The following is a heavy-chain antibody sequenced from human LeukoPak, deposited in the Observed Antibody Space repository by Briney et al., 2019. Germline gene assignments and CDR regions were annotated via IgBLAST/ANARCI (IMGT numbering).Heavy chain of an antibody. D-gene: IGHD3-22*01. CDR2: INPNSGGT. V-gene: IGHV1-2*02. CDR1: GYTFTGYY. Sequence: ASVKVSCKAYGYTFTGYYMHWVRQAPGQGLEWMGWINPNSGGTNYAQKFQGRVTMTRDMSISTAYMELSRLRSDDTAVYYCARDLDDSSGYYHYWGQGTLVTVSS. J-gene: IGHJ4*02. CDR3: ARDLDDSSGYYHY.